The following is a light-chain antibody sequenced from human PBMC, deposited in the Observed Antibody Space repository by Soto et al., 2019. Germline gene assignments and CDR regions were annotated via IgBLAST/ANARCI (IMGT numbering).Light chain of an antibody. Sequence: DIQMTQSPSTLSASVGDRVTITCRASQSTSSRLAWYQQKPGKAPKLRIYKASILENGVPSTFSGSGSGTEFTLTISSLQPYDFSTYLCHQLWTFGQGPKVEIK. CDR3: HQLWT. CDR1: QSTSSR. CDR2: KAS. J-gene: IGKJ1*01. V-gene: IGKV1-5*03.